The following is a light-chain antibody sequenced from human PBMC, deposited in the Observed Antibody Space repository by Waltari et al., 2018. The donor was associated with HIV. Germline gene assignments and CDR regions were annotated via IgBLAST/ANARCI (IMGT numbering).Light chain of an antibody. V-gene: IGKV1-9*01. CDR2: AAS. CDR1: QGISSH. CDR3: QQLNSYPLT. Sequence: DIQLTQSPSFLSASVGDRVTITCRASQGISSHLAWYQQKPGKAPNLLIFAASTLQSGVPSTFSGSGSGTEFTLTISSLQPEDFATYFCQQLNSYPLTFGGGTKVEIK. J-gene: IGKJ4*01.